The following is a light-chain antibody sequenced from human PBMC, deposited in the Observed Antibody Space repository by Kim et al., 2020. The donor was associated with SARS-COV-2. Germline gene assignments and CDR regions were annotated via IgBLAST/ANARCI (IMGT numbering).Light chain of an antibody. J-gene: IGLJ2*01. Sequence: SSELTQDPAVSVALGQTVRITCQGDSLRSNYASWYQQKPGQAPVVVIYGKNNRPSGIPDRFSGSGSGNTASLTITGAQAEDEADYYCNSRDSSDNHLEVFGGGTQLTVL. CDR2: GKN. CDR1: SLRSNY. V-gene: IGLV3-19*01. CDR3: NSRDSSDNHLEV.